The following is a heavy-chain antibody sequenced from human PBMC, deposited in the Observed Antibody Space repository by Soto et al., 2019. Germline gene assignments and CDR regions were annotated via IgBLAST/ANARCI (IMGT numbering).Heavy chain of an antibody. V-gene: IGHV4-4*07. CDR1: GDSISDYFY. J-gene: IGHJ4*02. Sequence: QVQLQGSGPGQVKPSETLSLTYTVSGDSISDYFYWSWIRQPAGKGLEWIGRIYTDGTTKYNPSLKSRVTLSLDKSKNQLSLRLGAVTAADTAVDYCAREVRGGCTGIFDQWGGGSRVTVSS. CDR3: AREVRGGCTGIFDQ. CDR2: IYTDGTT. D-gene: IGHD2-15*01.